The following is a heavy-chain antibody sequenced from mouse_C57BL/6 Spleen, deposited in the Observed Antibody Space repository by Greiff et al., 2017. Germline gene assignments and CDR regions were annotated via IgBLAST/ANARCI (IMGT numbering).Heavy chain of an antibody. CDR2: IWSGGST. D-gene: IGHD1-1*01. J-gene: IGHJ1*03. Sequence: VKLMESGPGLVQPSQSLSIPCTVSGFSLNSYGVHWVRPSPGKGLEWLGVIWSGGSTDYNAAFITRLSISKNNSKSQVFFKMNSLQADDTAIYYCAREGYYYGSSYGYFDVWGTGTTVTVSS. CDR3: AREGYYYGSSYGYFDV. CDR1: GFSLNSYG. V-gene: IGHV2-2*01.